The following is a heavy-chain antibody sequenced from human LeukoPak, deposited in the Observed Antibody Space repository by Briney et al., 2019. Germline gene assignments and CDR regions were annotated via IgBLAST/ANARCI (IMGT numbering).Heavy chain of an antibody. CDR2: IYHTGSN. J-gene: IGHJ5*02. CDR3: ARNYESGYSIGP. CDR1: GGSVSNADYY. D-gene: IGHD3-3*01. V-gene: IGHV4-61*08. Sequence: SETLSLTCTVSGGSVSNADYYWSWIRHPPGKTLEWIGYIYHTGSNNYKYSLKSRVTISLDKSKNQFSLTVTSVTAADTAIYYCARNYESGYSIGPWGQGTLVTVSS.